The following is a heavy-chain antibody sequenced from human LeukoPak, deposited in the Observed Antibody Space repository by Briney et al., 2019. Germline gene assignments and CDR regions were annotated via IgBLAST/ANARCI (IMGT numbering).Heavy chain of an antibody. Sequence: GESLRISCKGSGYSFTSYWISWVRQMPGKGLEWMGRIDPSDSYTNYSPSFQGHVTISADKSICTAYLQWSSLKAPDTAMYYCAAREIRETGNDYWGQGTLVTVSS. V-gene: IGHV5-10-1*01. CDR3: AAREIRETGNDY. D-gene: IGHD1-14*01. CDR2: IDPSDSYT. J-gene: IGHJ4*02. CDR1: GYSFTSYW.